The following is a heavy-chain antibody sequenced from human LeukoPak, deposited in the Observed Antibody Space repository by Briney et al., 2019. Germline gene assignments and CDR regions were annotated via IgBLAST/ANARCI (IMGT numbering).Heavy chain of an antibody. CDR1: GGSISSSSYY. CDR2: IYYSGST. J-gene: IGHJ4*02. D-gene: IGHD3-9*01. V-gene: IGHV4-39*07. Sequence: SETLSLTCTVSGGSISSSSYYWGWIHQPPGKGLEWIGSIYYSGSTYYNPSLKSRVTISVDTSKNQFSLKLSSVTAADTAVYYCARVDFDWLLRGPYYFDYWGQGTLVTVSS. CDR3: ARVDFDWLLRGPYYFDY.